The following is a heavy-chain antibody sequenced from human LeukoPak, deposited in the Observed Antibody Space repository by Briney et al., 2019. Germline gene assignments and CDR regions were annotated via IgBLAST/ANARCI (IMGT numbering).Heavy chain of an antibody. Sequence: PSETLSLTCTVSGGSISSYYWSWIRQPPGKGLEWIGYIYYSGSTNYNPSLKSRVTISVDTSKNQFSLKLSSVTAADTAVYYCARQVVAKGGFDYWGQGTLVTVSS. V-gene: IGHV4-59*08. D-gene: IGHD2-15*01. CDR3: ARQVVAKGGFDY. CDR1: GGSISSYY. CDR2: IYYSGST. J-gene: IGHJ4*02.